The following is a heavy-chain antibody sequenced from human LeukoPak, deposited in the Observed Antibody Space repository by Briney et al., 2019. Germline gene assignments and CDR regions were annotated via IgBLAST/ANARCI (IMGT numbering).Heavy chain of an antibody. J-gene: IGHJ4*02. CDR3: AKVVPMARGVTFSLSHFDY. CDR2: ISYDGSNK. Sequence: GRSLRLSCAASGFTFSSYGMHWVRQAPGKGLEWVAVISYDGSNKYYADSVKGRFTISRDNSKNTLYLQMNSLRAEDTAVYYCAKVVPMARGVTFSLSHFDYWGQGTLVTVSS. V-gene: IGHV3-30*18. D-gene: IGHD3-10*01. CDR1: GFTFSSYG.